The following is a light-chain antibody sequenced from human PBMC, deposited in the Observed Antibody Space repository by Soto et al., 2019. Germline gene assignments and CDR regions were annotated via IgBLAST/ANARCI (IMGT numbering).Light chain of an antibody. V-gene: IGKV1D-12*01. CDR2: AAS. Sequence: DIQMTQSPSSVSASVGDRVTITCRASQGLSSGLAWYQQKPGKAPKLLIYAASSLQSGVRSRFSGSGSGTDFTLTTSSLQPEDFATYYCQQANSFPLTFGGGTKVEIK. J-gene: IGKJ4*01. CDR1: QGLSSG. CDR3: QQANSFPLT.